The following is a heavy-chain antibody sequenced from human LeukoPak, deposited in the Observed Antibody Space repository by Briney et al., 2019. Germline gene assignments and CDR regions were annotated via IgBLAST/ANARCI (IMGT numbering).Heavy chain of an antibody. CDR1: GFSFSSYG. Sequence: GGSLRLSCAGSGFSFSSYGMHWVRQAPGKGLEWMAFIRSDGSNKYYADSVKGRFTISRDNSKNTLYLQMNSLRAEDTAVYYCARVSTTYYYGSGSYSHFDYWGQGTLVTVSS. V-gene: IGHV3-30*02. CDR2: IRSDGSNK. CDR3: ARVSTTYYYGSGSYSHFDY. D-gene: IGHD3-10*01. J-gene: IGHJ4*02.